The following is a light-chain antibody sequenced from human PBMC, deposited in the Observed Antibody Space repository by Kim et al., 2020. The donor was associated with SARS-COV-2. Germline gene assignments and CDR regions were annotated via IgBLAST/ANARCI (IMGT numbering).Light chain of an antibody. CDR2: KAS. V-gene: IGKV1-5*03. CDR3: HQYQTSPYT. Sequence: DIQMTQSPSTLSASVGDRITITCRASRSISDWLAWYQQKPGKAPKLLIYKASTLESGVPSRFSGSASGTEFTLTISNLQADDFATYYCHQYQTSPYTFGHGTKVDIK. J-gene: IGKJ1*01. CDR1: RSISDW.